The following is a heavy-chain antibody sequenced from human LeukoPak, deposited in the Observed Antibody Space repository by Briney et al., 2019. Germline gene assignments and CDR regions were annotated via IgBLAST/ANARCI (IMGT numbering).Heavy chain of an antibody. CDR3: AGINDYGDPTGAFDI. J-gene: IGHJ3*02. D-gene: IGHD4-17*01. CDR1: GFTFDDYG. Sequence: GGSLRLSCAASGFTFDDYGMSWVRQAPGKGLEWVANIKQDGSEKYYVDSVKGRFTISRDNAKNSLYPQMNSLRVEDTAVYYCAGINDYGDPTGAFDIWGQGTMVTVSS. CDR2: IKQDGSEK. V-gene: IGHV3-7*01.